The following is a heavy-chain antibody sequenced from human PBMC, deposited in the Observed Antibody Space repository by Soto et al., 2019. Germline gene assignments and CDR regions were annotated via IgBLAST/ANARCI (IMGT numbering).Heavy chain of an antibody. CDR2: IIPIFGTA. Sequence: QVQLVQSGAEVKKPGSSVKVSCKASGGTFSSYAISWVRQAPGQGLEWMGGIIPIFGTADYAQKLQGRDTITADESTSTAYVELSSLRSEDTSVYYCAKTPENYYYGMDVWGQGTTVTVSS. V-gene: IGHV1-69*12. CDR3: AKTPENYYYGMDV. CDR1: GGTFSSYA. J-gene: IGHJ6*02.